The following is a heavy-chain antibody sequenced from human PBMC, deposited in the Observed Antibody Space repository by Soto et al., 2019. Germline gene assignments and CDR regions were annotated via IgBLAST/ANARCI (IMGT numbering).Heavy chain of an antibody. V-gene: IGHV1-18*01. CDR2: ISASNGNT. Sequence: QVQLVQSGAEVKKPGASVKVSCKASGYTFTSYGISWVRQAPGQGRERMGWISASNGNTNYAQKLQGRVTMTTDTAKSTAYMERGSLRSDDTAVYYCAGGRSRTVTTPYYDYYGMDVWGQGTTVTVSS. J-gene: IGHJ6*02. CDR3: AGGRSRTVTTPYYDYYGMDV. D-gene: IGHD4-17*01. CDR1: GYTFTSYG.